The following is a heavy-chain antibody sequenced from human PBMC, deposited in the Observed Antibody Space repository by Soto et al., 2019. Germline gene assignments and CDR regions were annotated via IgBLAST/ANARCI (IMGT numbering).Heavy chain of an antibody. CDR1: GYTFTSYA. D-gene: IGHD2-2*01. CDR3: ARSGYCRSTSCNRDFDY. J-gene: IGHJ4*02. Sequence: QVQLVQSGAEVKKPGASVKVSCKASGYTFTSYAMHWVRQAPGQRLEWMGWINAGNGNTKYSQKFQGRVTITRDTSASTAYMELSSLRSEDTAVHYCARSGYCRSTSCNRDFDYWGQGTLVTVAS. V-gene: IGHV1-3*01. CDR2: INAGNGNT.